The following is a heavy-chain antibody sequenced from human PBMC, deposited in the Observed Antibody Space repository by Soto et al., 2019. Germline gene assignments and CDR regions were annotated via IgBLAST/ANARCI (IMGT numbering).Heavy chain of an antibody. CDR3: ARTLWSSGSKSAFDI. D-gene: IGHD1-26*01. Sequence: ESLKISCEGSGYTFTNYWIGWVRQMPGKGLEWMGIIYPGDSDTRYSPSFQGQVTISADKSISTAYLQWSSLKASDTAIYFCARTLWSSGSKSAFDIWGQGTMVTVSS. CDR1: GYTFTNYW. J-gene: IGHJ3*02. CDR2: IYPGDSDT. V-gene: IGHV5-51*01.